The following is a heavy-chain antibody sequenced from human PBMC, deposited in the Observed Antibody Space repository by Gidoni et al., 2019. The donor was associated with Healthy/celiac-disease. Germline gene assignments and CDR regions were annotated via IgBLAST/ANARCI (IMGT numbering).Heavy chain of an antibody. CDR3: ARVRAAARLFDY. CDR1: VFTFDDYG. D-gene: IGHD6-13*01. J-gene: IGHJ4*02. CDR2: INWNGGST. Sequence: EVQLVESGGGVVRPGGSLRLACAAPVFTFDDYGMSWVRQAPGKGLEWVSGINWNGGSTGYADSVKGRFTISRDNAKNSLYLQMNSLRAEDTALYYCARVRAAARLFDYWGQGTLVTVSS. V-gene: IGHV3-20*04.